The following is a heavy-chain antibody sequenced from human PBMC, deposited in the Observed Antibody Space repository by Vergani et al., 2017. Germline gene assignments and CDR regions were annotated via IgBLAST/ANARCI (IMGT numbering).Heavy chain of an antibody. J-gene: IGHJ3*01. CDR3: VKDVLVSRT. CDR1: GFTFIPYS. CDR2: ISGNNVDV. Sequence: EVQRVESGGGLVKPGGSLRLSCVASGFTFIPYSMNWVRQAPGKGLEWVSSISGNNVDVYYADSVKGRFTISRENAKNSQYLDMSSLRAEDTAVYYCVKDVLVSRTWGQGTLVAVSS. D-gene: IGHD2-8*02. V-gene: IGHV3-21*01.